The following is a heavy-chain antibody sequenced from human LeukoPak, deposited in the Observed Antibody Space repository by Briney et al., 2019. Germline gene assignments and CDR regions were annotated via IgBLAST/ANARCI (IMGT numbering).Heavy chain of an antibody. CDR3: ARAPSRIYCSSTSCQGWFDP. J-gene: IGHJ5*02. CDR2: IYYSGST. D-gene: IGHD2-2*01. Sequence: SETLSLTCTVSGGSISSYYWSWIRQPPGKGLEWIGYIYYSGSTTYNPSLKSRVTISVDTSKNQFSLKLSSVTAADTAVYYCARAPSRIYCSSTSCQGWFDPWGQGTLVTVSS. V-gene: IGHV4-59*01. CDR1: GGSISSYY.